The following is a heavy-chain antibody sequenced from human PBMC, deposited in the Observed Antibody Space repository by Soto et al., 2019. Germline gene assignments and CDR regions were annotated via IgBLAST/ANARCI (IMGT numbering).Heavy chain of an antibody. J-gene: IGHJ6*02. V-gene: IGHV4-59*01. Sequence: PSETLSLTCTVSGGSISSYYWSWIRQPPGKGLEWIGYIYYSGSTNYNPSLKSRVTISVDTSKNQFSLKLSSVTAADTAVYYCARSRRYSGFPYYYGMDVWGQGTTVTVSS. CDR2: IYYSGST. CDR3: ARSRRYSGFPYYYGMDV. D-gene: IGHD5-12*01. CDR1: GGSISSYY.